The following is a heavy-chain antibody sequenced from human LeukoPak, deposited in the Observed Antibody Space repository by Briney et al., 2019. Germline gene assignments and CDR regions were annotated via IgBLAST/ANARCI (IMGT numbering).Heavy chain of an antibody. CDR2: ISSSGSNI. D-gene: IGHD3-22*01. CDR3: ARDRSYYDSSGLPY. J-gene: IGHJ4*02. CDR1: GFTFSDYY. V-gene: IGHV3-11*01. Sequence: PGGALRLSCAASGFTFSDYYMRWIRQAPGKGREGVSYISSSGSNIYYADSVKGRFTISRDNENNLLYLQMNSLRAEDKAVYYCARDRSYYDSSGLPYWGQGTLVTVSS.